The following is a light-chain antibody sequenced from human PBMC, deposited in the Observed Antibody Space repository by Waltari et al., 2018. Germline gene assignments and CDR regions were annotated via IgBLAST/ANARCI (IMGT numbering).Light chain of an antibody. CDR1: SSDVGTYNV. J-gene: IGLJ3*02. CDR3: CSYVGSSTWV. V-gene: IGLV2-23*02. CDR2: EVS. Sequence: QSALTQPASVSGSPGQSITIPCPGTSSDVGTYNVVAWYQHHPDKAPNLMIYEVSQRPSGISNRFSGSKSGNTASLTISGLQSEDEADYYCCSYVGSSTWVFGGGTKLTVL.